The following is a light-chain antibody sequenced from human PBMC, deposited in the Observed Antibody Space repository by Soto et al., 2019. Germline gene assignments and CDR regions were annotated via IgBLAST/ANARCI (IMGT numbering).Light chain of an antibody. J-gene: IGLJ3*02. CDR1: NSNIGSNT. CDR3: AAWDDSLNGLWV. CDR2: NNN. V-gene: IGLV1-44*01. Sequence: QSVLTQPPSASGTPGQRVTMSCSGSNSNIGSNTVSWYQHLPGTAPKLLIYNNNRRPSGVLDRFSGSKSGTSASLAISGLQSEDEADYYCAAWDDSLNGLWVFGGGTKLTVL.